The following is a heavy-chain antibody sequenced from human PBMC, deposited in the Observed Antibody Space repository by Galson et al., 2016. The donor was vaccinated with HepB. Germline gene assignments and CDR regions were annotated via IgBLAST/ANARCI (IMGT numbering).Heavy chain of an antibody. CDR1: GGDFSSYS. CDR2: TIPILGIG. D-gene: IGHD3-9*01. Sequence: SVKVSCKASGGDFSSYSINWVRQAPGQGLEWMGRTIPILGIGNYAEKFQDRVTITADKSTSTAYMELGSLTSDDTAVYYCARDGDGILIAYGMDVGGKGTTVTVSS. CDR3: ARDGDGILIAYGMDV. J-gene: IGHJ6*04. V-gene: IGHV1-69*04.